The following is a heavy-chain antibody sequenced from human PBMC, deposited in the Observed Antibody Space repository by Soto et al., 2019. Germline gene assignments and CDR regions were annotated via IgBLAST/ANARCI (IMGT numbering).Heavy chain of an antibody. CDR1: GYTFSSYY. V-gene: IGHV1-46*01. D-gene: IGHD6-6*01. CDR3: VRSTIEPRLFMYPFDS. J-gene: IGHJ4*02. CDR2: INPSGGGA. Sequence: VASVKVSCKASGYTFSSYYVHWVRQAPGQGLEWMGVINPSGGGASYAQKFQGRVTLTRDTSASTVYMDLRSLRSEDTAVYYCVRSTIEPRLFMYPFDSWGQGTLVTVSS.